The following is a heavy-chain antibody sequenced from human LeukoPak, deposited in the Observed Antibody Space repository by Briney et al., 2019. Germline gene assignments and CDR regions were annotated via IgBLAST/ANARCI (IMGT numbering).Heavy chain of an antibody. J-gene: IGHJ6*03. V-gene: IGHV3-21*04. CDR3: TKQRNGDYSTDYYYYYMDV. CDR1: GFTFSTYS. D-gene: IGHD4-17*01. CDR2: ISSSSSYI. Sequence: GGPLRLSCAASGFTFSTYSMNWVRQAPGKGLEWVSSISSSSSYIYYADSVKGRFTISRDNSKNTLYLQMNSLRAEDTAVYYCTKQRNGDYSTDYYYYYMDVWGKGTTVTVSS.